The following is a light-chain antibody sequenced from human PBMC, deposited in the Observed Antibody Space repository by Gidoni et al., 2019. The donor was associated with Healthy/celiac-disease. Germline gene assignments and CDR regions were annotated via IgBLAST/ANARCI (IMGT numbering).Light chain of an antibody. CDR3: QQYGSSP. V-gene: IGKV3-20*01. J-gene: IGKJ2*01. CDR1: QSVSSSY. CDR2: GAS. Sequence: EIVLTQSPGTLSLSPGERATRSCRASQSVSSSYLAWYQQKPGQAPRLLIYGASRRATGIPDRFSGSGSGTDFTLTISRLEPEDFAVYYCQQYGSSPFGQGTKLEIK.